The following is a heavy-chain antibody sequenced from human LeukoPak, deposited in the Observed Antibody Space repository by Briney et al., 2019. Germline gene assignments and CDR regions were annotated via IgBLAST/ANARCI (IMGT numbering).Heavy chain of an antibody. V-gene: IGHV3-7*01. CDR3: ARVRSGRHLRGKYYYYHYIDV. D-gene: IGHD1-26*01. Sequence: AWGSLRLSCAASGFTLSSYWMCWVRQAPGKGLEWVGNIEQDGSEKYYVDSVKSRFTISRDNATNSQYLQMNSLRAEDTAVYYCARVRSGRHLRGKYYYYHYIDVWGKGTTVTVSS. J-gene: IGHJ6*03. CDR2: IEQDGSEK. CDR1: GFTLSSYW.